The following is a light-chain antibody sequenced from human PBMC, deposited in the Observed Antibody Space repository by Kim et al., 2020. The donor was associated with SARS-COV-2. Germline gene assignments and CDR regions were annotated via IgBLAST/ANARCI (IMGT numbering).Light chain of an antibody. V-gene: IGLV2-14*03. J-gene: IGLJ2*01. CDR2: DVY. CDR3: SSFISSATPDVV. CDR1: SRTFGAWHD. Sequence: ITISCSGTSRTFGAWHDVSWYQQHPGKAPKLIIYDVYKRPSGVSDRFSGSKSGDTASLTISGLRTEDESDYYCSSFISSATPDVVFGGRTRVTVL.